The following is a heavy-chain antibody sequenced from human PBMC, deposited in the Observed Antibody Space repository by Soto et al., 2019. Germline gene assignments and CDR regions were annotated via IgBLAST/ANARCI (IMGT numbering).Heavy chain of an antibody. CDR2: IIPTFGTA. Sequence: WASVKVSCKASGGTFSSYAISWVRQAPGQGLEWMGGIIPTFGTANYAQKFQGRVTITADESTSTAYMELSSLRSEDTAVYYCAREWELRYFDYWGQGTLVTVSS. CDR1: GGTFSSYA. CDR3: AREWELRYFDY. J-gene: IGHJ4*02. V-gene: IGHV1-69*13. D-gene: IGHD1-26*01.